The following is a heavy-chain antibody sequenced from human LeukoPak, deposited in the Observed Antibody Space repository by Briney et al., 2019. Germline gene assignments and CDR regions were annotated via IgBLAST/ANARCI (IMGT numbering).Heavy chain of an antibody. CDR2: IYYSGST. CDR3: ASGPRPFDY. J-gene: IGHJ4*02. Sequence: SETPSLTCSVSGGSISRSSYYWGWIRQPPGEGLEWIGSIYYSGSTYYNPSLKSRVTISVDTSKNQFSLKLSSVTAADTAVYYCASGPRPFDYWGQGTLVTVSS. V-gene: IGHV4-39*01. CDR1: GGSISRSSYY.